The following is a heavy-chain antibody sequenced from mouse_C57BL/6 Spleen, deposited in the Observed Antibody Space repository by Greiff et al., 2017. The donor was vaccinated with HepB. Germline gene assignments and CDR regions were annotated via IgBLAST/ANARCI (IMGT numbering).Heavy chain of an antibody. Sequence: EVQLQQSGPVLVKPGASVKMSCKASGYTFTDYYMNWVKQSHGKSLEWIGVINPYNGGTSYNQKFKGKATLTVDKSSSTAYMELNSLTSEDSAVYYCARRGDSNYETWFAYWGQGTLVTVSA. V-gene: IGHV1-19*01. CDR1: GYTFTDYY. J-gene: IGHJ3*01. D-gene: IGHD2-5*01. CDR3: ARRGDSNYETWFAY. CDR2: INPYNGGT.